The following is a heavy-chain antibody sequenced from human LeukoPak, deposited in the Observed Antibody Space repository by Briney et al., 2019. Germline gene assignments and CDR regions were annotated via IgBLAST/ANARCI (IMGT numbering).Heavy chain of an antibody. CDR3: ARDLSYLPFDY. D-gene: IGHD2/OR15-2a*01. J-gene: IGHJ4*02. CDR2: ISSSSSYI. V-gene: IGHV3-21*01. Sequence: RGSLRLSCAASGFTFSSYSMNWVRQAPGKGLEWVSSISSSSSYIYYADSVKGRFTISRDNAKNSLYLQMNSLRAEDTAVYYCARDLSYLPFDYWGQGTLVTVSS. CDR1: GFTFSSYS.